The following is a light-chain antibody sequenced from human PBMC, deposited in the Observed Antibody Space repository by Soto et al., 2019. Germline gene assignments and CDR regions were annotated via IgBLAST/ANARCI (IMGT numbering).Light chain of an antibody. V-gene: IGKV3-11*01. CDR2: DAS. Sequence: EIVLTQSPATLSLYPGERATLSCRASQSVSSYLAWYQQKPGQAPRLLSYDASNRATGIPARFSGSGSGTDFTRTISSLEPEDFAVYYCQQRSNWPALTFGGGTKVEIK. J-gene: IGKJ4*01. CDR3: QQRSNWPALT. CDR1: QSVSSY.